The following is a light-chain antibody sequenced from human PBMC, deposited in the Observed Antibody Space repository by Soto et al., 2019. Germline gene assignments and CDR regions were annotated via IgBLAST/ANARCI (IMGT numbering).Light chain of an antibody. CDR3: PQSYSTPPT. CDR2: AAS. Sequence: DIQMTQSPSSLSASIGDRVTITCRASQRISSHLNWYQHKPGIAPKLLIYAASTLRTGVPSRFSGSGSGTDFTLTISSLQPEAFATYYCPQSYSTPPTFGQGTKVEL. J-gene: IGKJ1*01. V-gene: IGKV1-39*01. CDR1: QRISSH.